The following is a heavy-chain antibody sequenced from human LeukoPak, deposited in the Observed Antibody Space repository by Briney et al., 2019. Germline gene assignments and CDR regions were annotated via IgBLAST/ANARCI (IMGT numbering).Heavy chain of an antibody. Sequence: PSETLSLTCTVSGGSPSSSSYYWVWIRQPPEKGLAWIGSIYYSRSTYYNPSLKSRVTISVDTSKNQFSLKLYSVTAAGTAVYYGGRHELVSPHSRDFYGMYVWGQGTTVTVSS. V-gene: IGHV4-39*01. CDR1: GGSPSSSSYY. CDR3: GRHELVSPHSRDFYGMYV. CDR2: IYYSRST. J-gene: IGHJ6*02. D-gene: IGHD6-13*01.